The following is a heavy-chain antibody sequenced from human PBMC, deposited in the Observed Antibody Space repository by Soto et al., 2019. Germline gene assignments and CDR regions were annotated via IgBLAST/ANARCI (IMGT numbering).Heavy chain of an antibody. CDR1: AGSITTSY. CDR3: ASSGIVGREVNTWFDP. Sequence: LSLTCTVSAGSITTSYWSWIRQPLGKALEWIGYISYRGSTNYNPSLKSRLTISIDTSKSQISLKLTSMTTADTAVYYCASSGIVGREVNTWFDPWGQGTLVTSPQ. J-gene: IGHJ5*02. CDR2: ISYRGST. D-gene: IGHD3-22*01. V-gene: IGHV4-59*01.